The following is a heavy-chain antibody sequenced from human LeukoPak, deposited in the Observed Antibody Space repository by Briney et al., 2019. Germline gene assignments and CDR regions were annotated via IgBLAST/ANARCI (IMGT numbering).Heavy chain of an antibody. V-gene: IGHV4-34*01. J-gene: IGHJ4*02. CDR2: IYYSGST. CDR1: GGSFSGYY. Sequence: SETLSLTCAVYGGSFSGYYWSWIRQPPGKGLEWIGSIYYSGSTYYNPSLKSRVTISVDTSKNQFSLKLSSVTAADTAVYYCARQAYYFDYWGQGTLVTVSS. CDR3: ARQAYYFDY.